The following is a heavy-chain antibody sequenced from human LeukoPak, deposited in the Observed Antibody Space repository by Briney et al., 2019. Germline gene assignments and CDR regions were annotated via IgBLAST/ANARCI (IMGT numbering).Heavy chain of an antibody. Sequence: GGSLRLSCAASGFTFSNYNINWVRQAPGKGLEWVSSISSRGSYIYYADSVKGRFAISADNAMNSLYLQMNSLRAEDTAVYCCARGYSSSWYDLYYFDYWGQGTLVTVSS. CDR1: GFTFSNYN. J-gene: IGHJ4*02. CDR3: ARGYSSSWYDLYYFDY. CDR2: ISSRGSYI. D-gene: IGHD6-13*01. V-gene: IGHV3-21*01.